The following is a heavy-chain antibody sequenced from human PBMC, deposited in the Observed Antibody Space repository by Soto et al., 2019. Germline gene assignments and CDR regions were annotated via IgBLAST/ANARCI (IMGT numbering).Heavy chain of an antibody. CDR1: GGSISNYC. D-gene: IGHD7-27*01. Sequence: SEPLSVRSTVSGGSISNYCCSWIRQPPGKGLEWIGYIYYSGSTNYNPSLKSRVTISVDTSKNQFSLKLSSVTAADTAVYYCATCLGPHFDYWGQGTLVTVSS. CDR3: ATCLGPHFDY. CDR2: IYYSGST. V-gene: IGHV4-59*01. J-gene: IGHJ4*02.